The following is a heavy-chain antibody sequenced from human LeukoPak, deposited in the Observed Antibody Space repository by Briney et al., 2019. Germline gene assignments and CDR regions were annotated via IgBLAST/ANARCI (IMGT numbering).Heavy chain of an antibody. V-gene: IGHV3-30-3*01. CDR1: GFTFSSYA. CDR2: ISYDGSNK. Sequence: SGGSLRLSCAASGFTFSSYAMHWVRQAPGKGLEWVAVISYDGSNKYYADSVKGRFTISRDNSKNTLYLQMNSLRAEDTAVYYCAQPRITMIVDKYYYGMDVWGQGTTVTVSS. J-gene: IGHJ6*02. D-gene: IGHD3-22*01. CDR3: AQPRITMIVDKYYYGMDV.